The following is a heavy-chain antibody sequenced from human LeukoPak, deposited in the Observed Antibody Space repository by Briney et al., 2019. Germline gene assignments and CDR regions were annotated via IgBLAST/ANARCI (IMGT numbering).Heavy chain of an antibody. CDR1: GGSFSGYY. J-gene: IGHJ3*02. D-gene: IGHD2-15*01. CDR2: INHSGST. Sequence: KPSETLSLTCAVYGGSFSGYYWSWIRQPPGKGLEWIGEINHSGSTNYNPSLKSRVTISVDTSKNQFSLKLSSVTAADTAVYYCARGPIVVVVAATGVSDIWGQGTMVTVSS. CDR3: ARGPIVVVVAATGVSDI. V-gene: IGHV4-34*01.